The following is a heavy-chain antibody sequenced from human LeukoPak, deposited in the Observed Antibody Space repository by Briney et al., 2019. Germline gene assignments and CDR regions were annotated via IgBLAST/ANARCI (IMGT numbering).Heavy chain of an antibody. Sequence: GRSLRLSCAASGFTFSTYGMHWVRQAPGKGLEWVSSISSSSRYIYYADSVKGRFTITRDNAKNSLYLQMNSLRAEDTAVYYCARSPSLGDPIDYWGQGTLVTVSS. V-gene: IGHV3-21*01. CDR1: GFTFSTYG. CDR3: ARSPSLGDPIDY. CDR2: ISSSSRYI. J-gene: IGHJ4*02. D-gene: IGHD2-21*01.